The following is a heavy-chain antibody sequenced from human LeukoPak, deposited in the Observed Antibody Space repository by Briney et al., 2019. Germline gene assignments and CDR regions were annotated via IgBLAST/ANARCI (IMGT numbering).Heavy chain of an antibody. V-gene: IGHV3-7*03. Sequence: ETLSLTCTVSGGSISSSSYYWGWIRQPPGKGLEWVANIKHDAGENYYVGSVKGRFTISRDNAKNSVYLQMNSLRGEDTAVYFCARERGGDNRGYVFDVWGHGTLVTVSS. D-gene: IGHD5-12*01. CDR1: GGSISSSSYY. CDR2: IKHDAGEN. J-gene: IGHJ3*01. CDR3: ARERGGDNRGYVFDV.